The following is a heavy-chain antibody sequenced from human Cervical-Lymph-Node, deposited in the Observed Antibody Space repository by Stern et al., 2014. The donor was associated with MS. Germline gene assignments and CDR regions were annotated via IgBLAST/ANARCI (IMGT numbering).Heavy chain of an antibody. CDR3: ASDTTGEDYFDY. CDR2: INISDGST. J-gene: IGHJ4*02. Sequence: VQLVQSGAEVKKPGASVKVSCKGSGYTFTSYHMHWVRQAPGQGLEWMGIINISDGSTNYAQQLQGRVTLTRDTSASTVYMELSSLRSDDTAVYYCASDTTGEDYFDYWGQGALVTVSS. D-gene: IGHD7-27*01. CDR1: GYTFTSYH. V-gene: IGHV1-46*01.